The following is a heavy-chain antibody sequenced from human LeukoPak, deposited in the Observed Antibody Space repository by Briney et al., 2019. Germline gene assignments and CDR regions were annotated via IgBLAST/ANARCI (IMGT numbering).Heavy chain of an antibody. J-gene: IGHJ4*02. CDR3: ARTYGDYRFDY. CDR1: AASINYYY. V-gene: IGHV4-59*01. Sequence: SEPLSLTCTVSAASINYYYCSWIRQPPGNGLEFIGYIYYTGSTSYNPHLKSRVTISVDTSTTQFSLKLISVTAADTAVYFCARTYGDYRFDYWGQGTLVTVSS. CDR2: IYYTGST. D-gene: IGHD4-17*01.